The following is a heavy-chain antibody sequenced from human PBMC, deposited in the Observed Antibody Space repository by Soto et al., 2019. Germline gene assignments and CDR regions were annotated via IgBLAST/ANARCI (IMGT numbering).Heavy chain of an antibody. CDR3: ARGGGVGVAGSAAFDM. CDR1: GYPVTAYY. J-gene: IGHJ3*02. Sequence: QLHLVQSGAVVKKPGASVTVSCSASGYPVTAYYMHWVRQAPGRGLEWMGGINPATGAAKYTQTFQGRVTMTRDTAKSTVFMELGGLTSEDTAVFYGARGGGVGVAGSAAFDMWGQGTLVTVSS. CDR2: INPATGAA. D-gene: IGHD3-3*01. V-gene: IGHV1-2*02.